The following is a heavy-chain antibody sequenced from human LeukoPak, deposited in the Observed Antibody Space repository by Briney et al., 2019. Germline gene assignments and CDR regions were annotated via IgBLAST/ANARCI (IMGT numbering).Heavy chain of an antibody. V-gene: IGHV3-30-3*01. J-gene: IGHJ4*02. CDR1: GFTFSSYA. CDR3: ARTRYGGYDNDYFDY. CDR2: ISYDGSNK. Sequence: PGGSLRLSCAASGFTFSSYAMHWVRQAPGKGLEWVAVISYDGSNKYYADSVKGRFTISRDNSKNTLYLQMNSLRAGDTAVYYCARTRYGGYDNDYFDYWGQGTLVTVSS. D-gene: IGHD5-12*01.